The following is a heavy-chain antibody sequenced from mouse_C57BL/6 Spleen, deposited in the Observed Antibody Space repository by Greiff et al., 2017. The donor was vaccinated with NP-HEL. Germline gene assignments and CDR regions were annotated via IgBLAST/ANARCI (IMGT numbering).Heavy chain of an antibody. CDR2: INPNNGGT. CDR3: ARLGGNAWFAY. J-gene: IGHJ3*01. CDR1: GYTFTDYY. Sequence: EVQLQQSGPELVKPGASVKISCKASGYTFTDYYMNWVKQSHGKSLEWIGDINPNNGGTSYNQKFKGKATLTVDKSSSTAYMELRSLTSEDSAVYYCARLGGNAWFAYWGQGTLVTVSA. V-gene: IGHV1-26*01.